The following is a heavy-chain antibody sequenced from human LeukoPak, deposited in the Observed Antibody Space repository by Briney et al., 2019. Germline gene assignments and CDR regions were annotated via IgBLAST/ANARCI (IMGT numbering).Heavy chain of an antibody. V-gene: IGHV4-39*07. CDR1: GGSISSTTYY. D-gene: IGHD4-17*01. J-gene: IGHJ5*02. Sequence: PSETLSLTCTVSGGSISSTTYYWAWIRQPPGKGLEWIGSIYHSGSTYYNPSLKSRVTISVDTSKNQFSLKLSSVTAADTAVYYCARDSGGYGDYAPTYNWFDPWGQGTLVTVSS. CDR3: ARDSGGYGDYAPTYNWFDP. CDR2: IYHSGST.